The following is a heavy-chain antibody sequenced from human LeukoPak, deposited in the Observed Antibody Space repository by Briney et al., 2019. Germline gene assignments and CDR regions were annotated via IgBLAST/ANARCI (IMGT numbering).Heavy chain of an antibody. CDR1: GYTFASYG. J-gene: IGHJ6*02. CDR2: ISAYNGNT. Sequence: GASVKVSCKASGYTFASYGISWVRQAPGQGLEWIGWISAYNGNTNYAQKLQDRVTLTTDTSAATVYMELTSLRSDDTAIYYCARDGTEDVRRSSQFYVKYNYNGMDVWGQGTMVTVSS. D-gene: IGHD1-1*01. CDR3: ARDGTEDVRRSSQFYVKYNYNGMDV. V-gene: IGHV1-18*01.